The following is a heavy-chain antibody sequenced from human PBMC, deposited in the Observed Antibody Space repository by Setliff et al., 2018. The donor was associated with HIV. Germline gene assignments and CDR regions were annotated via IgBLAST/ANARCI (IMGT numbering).Heavy chain of an antibody. V-gene: IGHV4-4*07. D-gene: IGHD2-2*01. J-gene: IGHJ4*02. CDR3: ARADCTSTSCFFGLGGGFFDS. CDR1: GGSMTSYY. Sequence: PSETLSLTCTVSGGSMTSYYWSWIRQPAGKGLEWIGRIHSSGNTNYNPSLKSRVTMSVDTSNNQFSLKLSSVIAADTAVYYCARADCTSTSCFFGLGGGFFDSWGRGALVTVSS. CDR2: IHSSGNT.